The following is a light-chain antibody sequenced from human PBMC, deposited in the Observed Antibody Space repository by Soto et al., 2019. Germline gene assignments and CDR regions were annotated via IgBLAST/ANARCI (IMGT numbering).Light chain of an antibody. Sequence: QSALTQPASVSGSTGKSITISCTGTSSDIGGYNFVSWYQQHPGKAPKLMIFDVTNRPSGVSDRFSGSKSGETASLTISGLQAEDEADYYCSSYTGSSTLVVFCGGIKVTVL. V-gene: IGLV2-14*01. CDR2: DVT. CDR1: SSDIGGYNF. J-gene: IGLJ3*02. CDR3: SSYTGSSTLVV.